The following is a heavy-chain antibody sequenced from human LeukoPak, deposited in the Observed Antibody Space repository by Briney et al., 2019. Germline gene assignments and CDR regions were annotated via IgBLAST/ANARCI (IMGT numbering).Heavy chain of an antibody. Sequence: SETLSLTCAAYGGSFSGYYWSWIRQPPGKGLEWIGEINHSGSTYYNPSLKSRVTISVDRSKNQFSLKLSSVTAADTAVYYCARGGRYGDYAAPFDYWGQGTLVTVSS. J-gene: IGHJ4*02. D-gene: IGHD4-17*01. CDR1: GGSFSGYY. CDR2: INHSGST. V-gene: IGHV4-34*01. CDR3: ARGGRYGDYAAPFDY.